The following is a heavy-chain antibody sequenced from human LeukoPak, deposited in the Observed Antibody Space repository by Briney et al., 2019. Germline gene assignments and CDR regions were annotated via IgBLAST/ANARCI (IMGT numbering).Heavy chain of an antibody. V-gene: IGHV1-18*01. Sequence: ASVKVSCKTSGYTFNNFGITWVRQAPGQGPEWMGWISIGDGRTHYGRKFQDRVSMTREMSSNTAFLELSSLRSDDTAVYFCSRSYYSSSWYYFDHWGQGTLVTVST. CDR2: ISIGDGRT. CDR3: SRSYYSSSWYYFDH. CDR1: GYTFNNFG. J-gene: IGHJ4*02. D-gene: IGHD2-15*01.